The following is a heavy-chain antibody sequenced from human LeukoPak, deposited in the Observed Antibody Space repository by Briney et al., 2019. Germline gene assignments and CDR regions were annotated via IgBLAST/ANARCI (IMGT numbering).Heavy chain of an antibody. D-gene: IGHD3-22*01. Sequence: QPGRSLTLSWAPSGFTFSMYWMHWARHPPGNGLVWVSRINVDVRTTSHAPSVKGSFTISRNNTKNTLYLQINRQRPKSPSVYYCGTRNYYASRGYYTFGHWGEGTLVTVSS. CDR2: INVDVRTT. CDR1: GFTFSMYW. CDR3: GTRNYYASRGYYTFGH. V-gene: IGHV3-74*01. J-gene: IGHJ1*01.